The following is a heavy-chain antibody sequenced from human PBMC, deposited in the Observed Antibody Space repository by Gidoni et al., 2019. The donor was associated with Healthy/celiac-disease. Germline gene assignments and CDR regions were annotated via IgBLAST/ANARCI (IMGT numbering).Heavy chain of an antibody. CDR1: GGSISSSSYY. CDR2: IYYSGST. J-gene: IGHJ5*02. Sequence: QLQLQESGPGLVKPSETLSLTCTVSGGSISSSSYYWGWIRQPPGKGLGWIGSIYYSGSTYYNPSLKSRVTISVDTSKNQFSLKLSSVTAADTAVYYCARHGGYCSGGSCFHNWFDPWGQGTLVTVSS. CDR3: ARHGGYCSGGSCFHNWFDP. V-gene: IGHV4-39*01. D-gene: IGHD2-15*01.